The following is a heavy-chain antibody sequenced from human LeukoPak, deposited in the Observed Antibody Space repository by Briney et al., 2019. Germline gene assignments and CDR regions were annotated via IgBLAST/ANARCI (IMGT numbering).Heavy chain of an antibody. V-gene: IGHV4-4*07. CDR1: GGSISSYY. J-gene: IGHJ4*02. Sequence: SETLSLTCTVSGGSISSYYWSWIRQPAGQGLEWIGRIYTSGSTNYNPSLKSRVTMSVVTSKNQFSLKLSSVTAADTAVDYCARGGQDYYDSSGYYGPGDYWGQGTLVTVSS. CDR2: IYTSGST. D-gene: IGHD3-22*01. CDR3: ARGGQDYYDSSGYYGPGDY.